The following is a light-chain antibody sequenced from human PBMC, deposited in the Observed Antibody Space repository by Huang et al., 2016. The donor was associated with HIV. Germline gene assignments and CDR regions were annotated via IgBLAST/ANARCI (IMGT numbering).Light chain of an antibody. CDR2: GAS. V-gene: IGKV3-20*01. J-gene: IGKJ3*01. Sequence: ENVLTQSPGTLSLSPGERATLSCRASQSVCSSYLAWYQQKPGQAPRLLIHGASSRATGVPDRFSGSGSGTDFTLTISRLEPEDFAVYYCQQYDSSPFTFGPGTKVDIK. CDR1: QSVCSSY. CDR3: QQYDSSPFT.